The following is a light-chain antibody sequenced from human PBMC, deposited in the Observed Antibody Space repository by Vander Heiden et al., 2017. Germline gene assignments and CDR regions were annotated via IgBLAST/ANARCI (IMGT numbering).Light chain of an antibody. J-gene: IGKJ2*01. V-gene: IGKV2-28*01. CDR2: LGS. Sequence: DIVMTQSPLSLPVTPGEPASISCRSSQSLLHSNGYNYLDWYLQKPGQSPQLLIYLGSNRASGVPDRFSGSASGTDFTLKISRVEAEDVGVYYCMQALQTQYTFGQGTKLEIK. CDR1: QSLLHSNGYNY. CDR3: MQALQTQYT.